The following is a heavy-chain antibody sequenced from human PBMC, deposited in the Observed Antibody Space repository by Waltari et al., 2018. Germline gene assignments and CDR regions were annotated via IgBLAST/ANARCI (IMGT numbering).Heavy chain of an antibody. V-gene: IGHV3-9*01. D-gene: IGHD3-22*01. Sequence: EVQLVESGGGLVQPGRSLRLSCAASGFTFDDYAMHWVRQAPGKGVEWVSGISWNSGSIGYAYSVKGRLTISRDNAKNSLYLQMNSLRAEDTALYYCAKDNLYDSSEGYFDYWGQGTLVTVSS. CDR2: ISWNSGSI. J-gene: IGHJ4*02. CDR1: GFTFDDYA. CDR3: AKDNLYDSSEGYFDY.